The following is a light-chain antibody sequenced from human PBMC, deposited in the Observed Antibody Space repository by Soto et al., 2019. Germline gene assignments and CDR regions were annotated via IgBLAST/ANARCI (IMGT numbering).Light chain of an antibody. V-gene: IGKV3-20*01. CDR3: QQYGSSPPMYT. Sequence: EIGLTQSPGTLSLSPGERATLSCRASQSVSSSSLAWYQQKPGQAPRLLIYGASSGATGIPDRFSGSGSGTDFTLTISRLEPEDFAVYYCQQYGSSPPMYTFGQGTKLEIK. CDR2: GAS. J-gene: IGKJ2*01. CDR1: QSVSSSS.